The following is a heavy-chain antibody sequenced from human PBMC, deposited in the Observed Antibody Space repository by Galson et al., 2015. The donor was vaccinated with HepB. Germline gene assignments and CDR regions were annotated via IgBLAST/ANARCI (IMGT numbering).Heavy chain of an antibody. Sequence: SLRTSCAAAGLTFGSNARSEVRQAPWKGLEWVSAISGCGYSTNYTDTAKGRLIISRDNSKNTLSLQMNSLGAEDTVVYYCAKVAVFLWFGDVTGYYFDYWGQGTLVTVSS. CDR3: AKVAVFLWFGDVTGYYFDY. D-gene: IGHD3-10*01. CDR1: GLTFGSNA. CDR2: ISGCGYST. J-gene: IGHJ4*02. V-gene: IGHV3-23*01.